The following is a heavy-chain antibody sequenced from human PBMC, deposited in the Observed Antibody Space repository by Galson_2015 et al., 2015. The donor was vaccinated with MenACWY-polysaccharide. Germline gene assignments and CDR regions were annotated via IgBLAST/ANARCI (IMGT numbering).Heavy chain of an antibody. J-gene: IGHJ5*02. CDR1: GAPINSGGHY. D-gene: IGHD2-15*01. CDR2: MSHRGTS. V-gene: IGHV4-31*03. CDR3: ARISWWVDYFGWFDP. Sequence: TLSLTCTVSGAPINSGGHYWAWIRPHPGEGLEWIGYMSHRGTSNYTPPLKRRAVISVDTSKNQFSLSLTSVTAADTAVLYCARISWWVDYFGWFDPWGKGTLV.